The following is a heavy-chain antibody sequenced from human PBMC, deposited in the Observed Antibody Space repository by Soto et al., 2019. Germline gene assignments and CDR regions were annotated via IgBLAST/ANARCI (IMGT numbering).Heavy chain of an antibody. Sequence: QLQLQESGPGLVKPSGTLSLTCAVSGGSISSTDWWSWVRQPPGKGLEWIGEIYHGGSTNYNPSLNSRVTISVDRSKNQFSLKLTSVTAADTAVYYCASSKSGGSYYFDYWGQGTLVTVSS. D-gene: IGHD1-26*01. J-gene: IGHJ4*02. CDR3: ASSKSGGSYYFDY. CDR2: IYHGGST. V-gene: IGHV4-4*02. CDR1: GGSISSTDW.